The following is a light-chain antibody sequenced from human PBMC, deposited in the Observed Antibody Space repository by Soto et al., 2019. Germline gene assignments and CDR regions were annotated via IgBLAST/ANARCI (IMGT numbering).Light chain of an antibody. CDR3: QQTFVSPVT. CDR2: FAS. J-gene: IGKJ1*01. CDR1: QDIDVS. Sequence: DIQMTQFPSTLSASVGDIVTITCLASQDIDVSLAWYQQKPGKAPKLLIYFASTLQSGVPSRFTGSGSGTDFTLTISTLQPDDFATYYCQQTFVSPVTFGQGTKVDIK. V-gene: IGKV1-12*01.